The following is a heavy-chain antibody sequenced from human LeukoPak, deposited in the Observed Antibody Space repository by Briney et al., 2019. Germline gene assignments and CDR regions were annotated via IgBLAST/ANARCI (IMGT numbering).Heavy chain of an antibody. V-gene: IGHV1-69*04. CDR2: IIPILGTA. J-gene: IGHJ4*02. Sequence: ASVKVSCKAPGCTFRSNAISWVRQAPGQGPEWMGRIIPILGTAEYAEKFQGRLTITADKSTTTTYMELSRLKSADTALYYCARGKGFVGHFDSWGQGTLVTVSS. CDR1: GCTFRSNA. D-gene: IGHD3-3*01. CDR3: ARGKGFVGHFDS.